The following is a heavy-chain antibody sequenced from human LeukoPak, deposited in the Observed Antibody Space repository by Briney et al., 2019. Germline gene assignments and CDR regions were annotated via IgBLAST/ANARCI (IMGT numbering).Heavy chain of an antibody. CDR3: ARVGRWLPDNWFDP. J-gene: IGHJ5*02. Sequence: PSETLSLTCTVSGGSISSSSYYWGWIRQPPGKGLEWIGYIDYSGSTYYNPSLKSRVTISVDTSKNQFSLKLSSVTAADTAVYYCARVGRWLPDNWFDPWGQGTLVTVSS. V-gene: IGHV4-30-4*08. D-gene: IGHD5-24*01. CDR1: GGSISSSSYY. CDR2: IDYSGST.